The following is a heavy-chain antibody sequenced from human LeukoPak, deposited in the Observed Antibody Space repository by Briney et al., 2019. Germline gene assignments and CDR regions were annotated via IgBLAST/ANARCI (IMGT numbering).Heavy chain of an antibody. Sequence: GGSLRLSCAASGFTFSSYWIHWVRQAPGKGLEWVAFIRYDGSNKYYADSVKGRFTISRDNSKNTVYLQMNSLRAEDTAVYYCAKHGLPLVVISAPLDYWGQGTLVTVAS. D-gene: IGHD2-15*01. CDR2: IRYDGSNK. V-gene: IGHV3-30*02. CDR3: AKHGLPLVVISAPLDY. CDR1: GFTFSSYW. J-gene: IGHJ4*02.